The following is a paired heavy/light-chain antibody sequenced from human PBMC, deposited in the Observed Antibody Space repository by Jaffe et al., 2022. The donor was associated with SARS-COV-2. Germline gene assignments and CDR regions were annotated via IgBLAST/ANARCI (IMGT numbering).Light chain of an antibody. CDR2: DAS. CDR1: QSVSSY. V-gene: IGKV3-11*01. Sequence: EIVLTQSPATLSLSPGEGATLSCRASQSVSSYLAWYQQKPGQAPRLLIFDASNRATGIPARFSGSGSGTDFTLTISSLEPEDFAVYYCQQRSDWPPGLTFGGGTKVEIK. CDR3: QQRSDWPPGLT. J-gene: IGKJ4*01.
Heavy chain of an antibody. Sequence: QVQLVESGGGLVKPGGSLRLSCAASGFTFSDYYMTWMRQVPGKGLEWLSYISSSGTNIHYADSVKGRFTISRDNAKKSLYLQMNSLRAEDTAVYYCARDFAWGSETSAWYPWGQGTLVTVSS. D-gene: IGHD3-16*01. J-gene: IGHJ5*02. CDR1: GFTFSDYY. V-gene: IGHV3-11*01. CDR2: ISSSGTNI. CDR3: ARDFAWGSETSAWYP.